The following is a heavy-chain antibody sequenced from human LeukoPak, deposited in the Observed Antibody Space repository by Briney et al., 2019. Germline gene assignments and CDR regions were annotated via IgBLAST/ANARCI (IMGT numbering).Heavy chain of an antibody. D-gene: IGHD3-10*01. V-gene: IGHV4-34*01. CDR3: ARGWRPNYGSGTPPRDDAFDI. CDR2: INHSGST. CDR1: GGSFSGYY. Sequence: SEALSLTCAVYGGSFSGYYWSWIRQPPGKGLEWIGEINHSGSTNYNPSLKSRVTISVDTSKNQFSLKLSSVTAADTAVYYCARGWRPNYGSGTPPRDDAFDIWGQGTMVTVSS. J-gene: IGHJ3*02.